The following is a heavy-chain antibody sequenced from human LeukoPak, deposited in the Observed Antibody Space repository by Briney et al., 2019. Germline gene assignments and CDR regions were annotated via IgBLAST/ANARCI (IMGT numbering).Heavy chain of an antibody. D-gene: IGHD6-19*01. CDR3: ARDVGFNNGWPA. CDR2: ISVGGSDE. CDR1: GFSFKTYE. J-gene: IGHJ5*02. V-gene: IGHV3-48*03. Sequence: GGPLRLSCVASGFSFKTYEMNWVRQAPGKGLEWISYISVGGSDEDYADSVKGRFSISRDNAKNSLFLQMNSLRVEDTAVYYCARDVGFNNGWPAWGQGTLVTVSS.